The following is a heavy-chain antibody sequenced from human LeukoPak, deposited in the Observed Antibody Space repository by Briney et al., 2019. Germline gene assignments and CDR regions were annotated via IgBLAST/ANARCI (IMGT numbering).Heavy chain of an antibody. CDR3: ARDFKGMTTIDC. J-gene: IGHJ4*02. CDR2: IYYSGST. CDR1: GGSISSGNYY. D-gene: IGHD1-1*01. V-gene: IGHV4-30-4*01. Sequence: KASETLSLTCTVSGGSISSGNYYWTWIRQPPGKGLEWIGYIYYSGSTYYNPSLKSRVTISVDTSRNQFSLKLNSVTAADTAVYYCARDFKGMTTIDCWGQGTLVTVSS.